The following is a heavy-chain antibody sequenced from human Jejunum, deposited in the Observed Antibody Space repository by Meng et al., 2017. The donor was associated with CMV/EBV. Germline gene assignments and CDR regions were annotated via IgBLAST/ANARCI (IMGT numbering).Heavy chain of an antibody. CDR1: FSSYA. V-gene: IGHV3-23*01. CDR3: AKLGDCSTTSCYRGFLGY. J-gene: IGHJ4*02. D-gene: IGHD2-2*01. Sequence: FSSYAMSWVRQAPGKGLEWVSALSSSGGSTDYADSVKGRFTITRDNSKNTLYLQMNSLRAEDTAVYYCAKLGDCSTTSCYRGFLGYWGQGTLVTVSS. CDR2: LSSSGGST.